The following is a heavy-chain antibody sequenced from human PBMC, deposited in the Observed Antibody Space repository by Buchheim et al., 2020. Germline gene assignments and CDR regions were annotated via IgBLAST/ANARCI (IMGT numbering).Heavy chain of an antibody. CDR2: IYYSGST. V-gene: IGHV4-31*03. Sequence: QVQLQESGPGLVKPSQTLSLTCTVSGGSISSGGYYWSWIRQHPGKGLDWIGYIYYSGSTYYNPSLTRRVTLLVDTSKTQFSRKLSSVTAADTAVYYCARASIAARNAFDIWGQGT. CDR3: ARASIAARNAFDI. CDR1: GGSISSGGYY. J-gene: IGHJ3*02. D-gene: IGHD6-6*01.